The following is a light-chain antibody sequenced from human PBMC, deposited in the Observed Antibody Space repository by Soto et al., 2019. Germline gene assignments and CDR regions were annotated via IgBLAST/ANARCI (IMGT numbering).Light chain of an antibody. CDR2: GAS. CDR1: QHIGNV. CDR3: QHYLNYPIT. Sequence: AIRMTQSPTSLSASTGDTVTITCRASQHIGNVLAWYQQKPGTAPKVLIFGASDLHGGVPSRFSGGGSGTDFTLTITHLQSEDFATYYCQHYLNYPITFGQGTRLDMK. V-gene: IGKV1-8*01. J-gene: IGKJ5*01.